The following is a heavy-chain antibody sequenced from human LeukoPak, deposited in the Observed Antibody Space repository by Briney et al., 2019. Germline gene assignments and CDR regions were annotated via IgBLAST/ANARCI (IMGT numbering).Heavy chain of an antibody. CDR2: IYSGGST. CDR1: GFTVSSNY. CDR3: AREVIAAARPFDY. Sequence: PGGSLRLSCAASGFTVSSNYMSWVRQAPGKGLEWVSVIYSGGSTYYADSVKGRFTISRDNSKNTLYLQMNSLRAEDTAVYYCAREVIAAARPFDYWGQGTLVTVSS. J-gene: IGHJ4*02. V-gene: IGHV3-66*01. D-gene: IGHD6-13*01.